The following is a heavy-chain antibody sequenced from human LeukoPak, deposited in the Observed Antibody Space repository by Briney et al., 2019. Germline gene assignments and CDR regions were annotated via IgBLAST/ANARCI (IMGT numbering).Heavy chain of an antibody. CDR3: ATLLWFGELPSAP. J-gene: IGHJ5*02. Sequence: GGSLRLSCAASGFTFSSYVMHWVRQAPGKGLEWVAVISYDGSNKYYADSVKGRFTISRDNSKNTLYLQMNSLRAEDTAVYYCATLLWFGELPSAPWGQGTLVTVSS. CDR1: GFTFSSYV. D-gene: IGHD3-10*01. V-gene: IGHV3-30*03. CDR2: ISYDGSNK.